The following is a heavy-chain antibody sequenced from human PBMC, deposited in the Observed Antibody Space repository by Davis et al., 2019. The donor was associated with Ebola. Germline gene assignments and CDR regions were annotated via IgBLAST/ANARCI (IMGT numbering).Heavy chain of an antibody. D-gene: IGHD5-12*01. Sequence: MPSETLSLTCTVSGGSTSSYYWSWIRQLPGKGLEWIGYIYYSGSPDYNPSFKSRITIPLDTSKNQFSLKLNSVTAEDTAMYYCARSGYTGYDPRINFDFWGQGTLVTVSS. CDR1: GGSTSSYY. J-gene: IGHJ4*02. V-gene: IGHV4-59*08. CDR3: ARSGYTGYDPRINFDF. CDR2: IYYSGSP.